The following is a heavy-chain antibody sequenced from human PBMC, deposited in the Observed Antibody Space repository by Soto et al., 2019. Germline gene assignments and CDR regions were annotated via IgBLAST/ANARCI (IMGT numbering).Heavy chain of an antibody. Sequence: EVQLVESGGGLVQPGGSLRLSCTASGFAVRHNYMTWVRQAPGKGLEWVSLIYSGGDTACADSVKGRFTISRHTSQNTLYLQMNSLRAEDTAVYYCARKTDSIPSGGDVWGKGTAVTVSS. D-gene: IGHD3-10*01. CDR2: IYSGGDT. V-gene: IGHV3-53*04. CDR3: ARKTDSIPSGGDV. CDR1: GFAVRHNY. J-gene: IGHJ6*04.